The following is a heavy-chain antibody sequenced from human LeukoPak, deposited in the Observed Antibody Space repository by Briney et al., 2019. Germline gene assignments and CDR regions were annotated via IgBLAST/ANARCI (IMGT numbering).Heavy chain of an antibody. CDR2: ISAHYGNT. V-gene: IGHV1-18*01. CDR1: GYTFTSYG. D-gene: IGHD2-15*01. CDR3: ARDFFHGHCSGLTCFLLDS. J-gene: IGHJ4*02. Sequence: ASVKVSCKASGYTFTSYGITWVRQAPGQGLEWMGWISAHYGNTNYAQKFQGRLTMTTDTSTNTAYMELRSLRPDDTAVYFCARDFFHGHCSGLTCFLLDSWGQGSLVTVSS.